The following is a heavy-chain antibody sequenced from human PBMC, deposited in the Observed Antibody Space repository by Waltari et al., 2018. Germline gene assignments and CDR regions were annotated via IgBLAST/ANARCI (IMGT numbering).Heavy chain of an antibody. J-gene: IGHJ4*02. CDR1: GASIPPYY. CDR2: MYYTGTA. V-gene: IGHV4-59*01. Sequence: QVQLQESGPGLVKPSETLSLTCTVSGASIPPYYYSWIRQSPGKGLQWIGSMYYTGTAYYNPSLKSRVTISLDTSKNQFSLSLTSVTTADTAVYYCARDYPAAHVFDYWGQGTVVAVSS. D-gene: IGHD2-15*01. CDR3: ARDYPAAHVFDY.